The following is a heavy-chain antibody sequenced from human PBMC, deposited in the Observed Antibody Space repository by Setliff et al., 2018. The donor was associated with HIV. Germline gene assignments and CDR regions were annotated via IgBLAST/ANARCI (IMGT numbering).Heavy chain of an antibody. V-gene: IGHV3-74*01. Sequence: LRLSCAASGFTFSSYWMYWVRQAPGKGLVWVFGMNTDGSSARYADSVKGRFTISRDNAKNMLYLQMNSLSADDTAVYYCVRGSGYYYFDNWGQGALVTAPQ. CDR3: VRGSGYYYFDN. CDR2: MNTDGSSA. J-gene: IGHJ4*02. D-gene: IGHD3-22*01. CDR1: GFTFSSYW.